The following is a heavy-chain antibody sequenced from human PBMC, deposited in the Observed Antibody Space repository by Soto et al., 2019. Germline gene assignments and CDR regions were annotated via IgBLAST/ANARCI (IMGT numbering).Heavy chain of an antibody. Sequence: SETLSLTCAVSGGSISSGGYSWSWIRQPPGKGLEWIGYIYYSGSTDYSPSLKSRVTMSIDTSQNQVSLKLTSVTTADTAVYYCAATPRYWGQATLVTVSS. CDR2: IYYSGST. CDR3: AATPRY. V-gene: IGHV4-61*08. J-gene: IGHJ4*02. CDR1: GGSISSGGYS. D-gene: IGHD2-15*01.